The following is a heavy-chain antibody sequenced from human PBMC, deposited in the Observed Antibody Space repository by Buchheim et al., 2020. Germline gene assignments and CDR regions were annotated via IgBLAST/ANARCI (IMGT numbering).Heavy chain of an antibody. D-gene: IGHD3-10*01. Sequence: QVQLQESGPGLVKPSETLSLTCTVSGGSVSSGSYYWSWIRQPPGKGLEWIGYIYYSGSTNYNPSLNSRVTISVDTSKNQFSLKLSSVTAADTAVYYCASDLVVVRGVIGYYMDVWGKGTT. CDR3: ASDLVVVRGVIGYYMDV. CDR1: GGSVSSGSYY. CDR2: IYYSGST. J-gene: IGHJ6*03. V-gene: IGHV4-61*01.